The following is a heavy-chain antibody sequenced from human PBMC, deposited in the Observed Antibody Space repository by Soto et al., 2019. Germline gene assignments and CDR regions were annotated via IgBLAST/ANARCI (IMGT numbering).Heavy chain of an antibody. D-gene: IGHD3-9*01. V-gene: IGHV3-7*01. CDR1: GFTFSSYW. J-gene: IGHJ3*02. Sequence: PGGSLRLSCAASGFTFSSYWMSWVRQAPGKGLEWVANIKQDGSEKYYVDSVKGRFTISRDNAKNSLYLQMNSLRAEDTAVYYCARDSFDILTGYDAFDIWGQGTMVT. CDR3: ARDSFDILTGYDAFDI. CDR2: IKQDGSEK.